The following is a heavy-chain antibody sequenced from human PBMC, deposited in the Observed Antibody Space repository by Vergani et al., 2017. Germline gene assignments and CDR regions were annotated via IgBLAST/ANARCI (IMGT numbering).Heavy chain of an antibody. CDR3: ARVNTETNGHLYYYYYMDV. J-gene: IGHJ6*03. D-gene: IGHD4-11*01. Sequence: QVQLQQWGGGLLKPSETLSLTCVVNGGSFTSYHWTWIRQSPGEGLEWVGDIDHTGRPDYNPSLKSRLTMSVDKSRNQFSLTLNSLTATDTAIYFCARVNTETNGHLYYYYYMDVWDQGTAVTVS. CDR1: GGSFTSYH. V-gene: IGHV4-34*01. CDR2: IDHTGRP.